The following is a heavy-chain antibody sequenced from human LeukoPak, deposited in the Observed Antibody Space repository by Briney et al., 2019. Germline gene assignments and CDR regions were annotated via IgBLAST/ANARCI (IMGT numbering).Heavy chain of an antibody. CDR1: GGSISSYY. CDR3: ARGYSSSWYEAESYYFDY. D-gene: IGHD6-13*01. CDR2: INYSGST. V-gene: IGHV4-59*01. J-gene: IGHJ4*02. Sequence: PSETLSLTCTVSGGSISSYYWSWLRQPPGKGLEWIGYINYSGSTNHNPSLKSRVTISVDTSKNQFSLKLSSVTAADTAVYYCARGYSSSWYEAESYYFDYWGQGTLVTVSS.